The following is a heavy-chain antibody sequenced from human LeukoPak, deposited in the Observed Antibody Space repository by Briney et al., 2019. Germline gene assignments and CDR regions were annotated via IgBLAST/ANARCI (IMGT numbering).Heavy chain of an antibody. CDR2: ISGSGGST. D-gene: IGHD5-12*01. CDR1: GFTFSSYA. Sequence: GGSLRLSCAASGFTFSSYAMSWVRQAPGKGLEWVAAISGSGGSTYYADSVKGRFTISRDNSKNTLYLQMNSLRAEDTAVYYCAKDIRGYETSNDYWGQGTLVTVSS. V-gene: IGHV3-23*01. J-gene: IGHJ4*02. CDR3: AKDIRGYETSNDY.